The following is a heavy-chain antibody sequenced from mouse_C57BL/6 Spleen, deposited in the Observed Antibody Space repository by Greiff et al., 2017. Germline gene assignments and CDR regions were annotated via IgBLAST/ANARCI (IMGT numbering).Heavy chain of an antibody. D-gene: IGHD1-1*01. J-gene: IGHJ2*01. CDR2: INPGSGGT. Sequence: VQLQQSGAELVRPGTSVKVSCKASGYAFTNYLIEWVKQRPGQGLEWIGVINPGSGGTNYNEKFKGKATLTADKSSSTAYMQLSSLKSEDSAVYFCARGDYYGSSYTPDYWGQGTTLTVSS. CDR3: ARGDYYGSSYTPDY. V-gene: IGHV1-54*01. CDR1: GYAFTNYL.